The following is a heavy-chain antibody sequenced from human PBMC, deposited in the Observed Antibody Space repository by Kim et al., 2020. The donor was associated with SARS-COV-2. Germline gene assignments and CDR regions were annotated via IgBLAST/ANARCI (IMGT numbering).Heavy chain of an antibody. CDR3: ARVSSGSYFFDY. J-gene: IGHJ4*02. CDR2: INRDGCST. D-gene: IGHD1-26*01. CDR1: GFTFSSYW. Sequence: GGSLRLSCAASGFTFSSYWMHWVRQAPGKGLVWVARINRDGCSTSYADSVKGRFTLSRDNAKNTLYLQMNSLRAEDTAVYYCARVSSGSYFFDYWGQGTLVTVSP. V-gene: IGHV3-74*01.